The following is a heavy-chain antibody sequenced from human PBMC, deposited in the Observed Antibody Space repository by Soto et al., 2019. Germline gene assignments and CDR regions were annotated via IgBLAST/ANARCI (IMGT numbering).Heavy chain of an antibody. CDR1: GFTFSSYW. V-gene: IGHV3-74*01. D-gene: IGHD3-22*01. J-gene: IGHJ3*02. CDR2: INSDGSST. Sequence: HPGGSLRLSCAASGFTFSSYWMHWVRQAPGKGLVWVSRINSDGSSTSYADSVKGRFTISRDNAKNTLYLQMNSLRAEDTAVYYCARALNAYDSSGYYYEGAFDIWGQGTMVTVSS. CDR3: ARALNAYDSSGYYYEGAFDI.